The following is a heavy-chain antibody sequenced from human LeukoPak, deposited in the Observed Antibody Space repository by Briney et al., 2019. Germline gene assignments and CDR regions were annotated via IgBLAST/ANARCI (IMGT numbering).Heavy chain of an antibody. D-gene: IGHD6-19*01. CDR2: IYYSGST. V-gene: IGHV4-59*01. CDR3: ARGPNPSGWYAGAFDI. CDR1: GGSISSYY. J-gene: IGHJ3*02. Sequence: PSETLSLTCTVSGGSISSYYWTWIRQPPGKGLEWIGYIYYSGSTNYNPSLKSRVTISVDTSKNQFSLKLSSVTAADTAEYYCARGPNPSGWYAGAFDIWGQGTMVTVSS.